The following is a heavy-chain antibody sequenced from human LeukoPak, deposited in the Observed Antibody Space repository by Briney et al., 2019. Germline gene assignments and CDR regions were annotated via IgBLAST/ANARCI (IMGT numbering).Heavy chain of an antibody. J-gene: IGHJ4*02. Sequence: GGSLRLSCTASGFTFTSHWMHWVRQVPGKGLVWVSRINGDGSGTNHADSVKGRFTISRDNAQNSLYLQMNSLRVDDAAVYCCLRGDSRDFWGQGTLVTVSS. D-gene: IGHD3-22*01. V-gene: IGHV3-74*01. CDR3: LRGDSRDF. CDR2: INGDGSGT. CDR1: GFTFTSHW.